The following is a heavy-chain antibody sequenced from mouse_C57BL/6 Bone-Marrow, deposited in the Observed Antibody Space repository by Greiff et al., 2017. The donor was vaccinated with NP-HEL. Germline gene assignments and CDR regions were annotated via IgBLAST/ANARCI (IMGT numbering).Heavy chain of an antibody. CDR1: GYTFTDYE. V-gene: IGHV1-15*01. J-gene: IGHJ3*01. Sequence: VKLQESGAELVRPGASVTLSCKASGYTFTDYEMHWVKQTPVHGLEWIGAIDPETGGTAYNQKFKGKAILTADKSSSTAYMELRSLTSEDSAVYYCTRQAWFADWGKGTLVTVSA. D-gene: IGHD3-2*02. CDR2: IDPETGGT. CDR3: TRQAWFAD.